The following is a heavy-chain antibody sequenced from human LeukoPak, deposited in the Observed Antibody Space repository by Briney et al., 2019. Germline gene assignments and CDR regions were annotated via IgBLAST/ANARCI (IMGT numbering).Heavy chain of an antibody. CDR2: IIPIFGTA. CDR1: GGTLSSYA. Sequence: PSVNLSCEVSGGTLSSYAISCVRQAPGHGLESMRGIIPIFGTANYTQKFQGRVTITADESTSTAYIELSSLRSEDTAVYYCARVGVVYCSSTSCPKAPTNYYYYGMDVWGKGTTVTVSS. J-gene: IGHJ6*04. D-gene: IGHD2-2*01. V-gene: IGHV1-69*01. CDR3: ARVGVVYCSSTSCPKAPTNYYYYGMDV.